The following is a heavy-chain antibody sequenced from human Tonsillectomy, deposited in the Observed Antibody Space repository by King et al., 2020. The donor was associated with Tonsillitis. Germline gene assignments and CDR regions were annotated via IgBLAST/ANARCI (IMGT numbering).Heavy chain of an antibody. V-gene: IGHV3-9*01. CDR1: GFTFDDYA. Sequence: VKLVESGGGLVQPGRSLRLSCAASGFTFDDYAMHWVRQAPGKGLEWVSGVNWNSDTIAYADSVKGRFTISRDNAKNSLHLQMHSLRPEDTALYYCVKDMISWGQGTLVTVSS. J-gene: IGHJ4*02. CDR3: VKDMIS. D-gene: IGHD3/OR15-3a*01. CDR2: VNWNSDTI.